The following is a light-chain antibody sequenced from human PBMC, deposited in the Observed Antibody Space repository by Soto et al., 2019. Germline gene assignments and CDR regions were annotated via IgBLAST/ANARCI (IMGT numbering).Light chain of an antibody. CDR2: AAS. CDR1: QSITGY. V-gene: IGKV1-39*01. CDR3: QQSFIAPWT. Sequence: DIQMTQSPSSLSASVGDRVTITCRASQSITGYLNWYQQKPGKVPKLLIYAASTLQSGVPSRFSGSGSGTDFTLTLSSLQAEDFTTYYCQQSFIAPWTFGQGTKVEIK. J-gene: IGKJ1*01.